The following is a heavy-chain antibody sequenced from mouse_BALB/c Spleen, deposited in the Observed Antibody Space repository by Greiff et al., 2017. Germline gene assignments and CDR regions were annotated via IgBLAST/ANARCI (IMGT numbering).Heavy chain of an antibody. CDR1: GFTFSSYA. J-gene: IGHJ1*01. D-gene: IGHD2-1*01. V-gene: IGHV5-6-5*01. CDR2: ISSGGST. Sequence: EVQLMESGGGLVKPGGSLKLSCAASGFTFSSYAMSWVRQTPEKRLEWVASISSGGSTYYPDSVKGRFTISRDNARNILYLQMSSLRSEDTAMYYCARVGNYWYFDVWGAGTTVTVSS. CDR3: ARVGNYWYFDV.